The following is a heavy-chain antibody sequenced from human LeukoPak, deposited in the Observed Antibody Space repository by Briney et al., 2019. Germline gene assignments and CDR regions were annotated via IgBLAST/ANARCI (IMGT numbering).Heavy chain of an antibody. Sequence: GGSLRLSCLVSGVSLSSYGMHWVRQAPGKGLEWVAFIRYDGSNKYYADSVKGRFTISRDNSKNTLYLQMNSLRAEDTAVYYCAKDQSTSCRGALGPCYFDYWGQGTLVTVSS. V-gene: IGHV3-30*02. CDR3: AKDQSTSCRGALGPCYFDY. CDR2: IRYDGSNK. CDR1: GVSLSSYG. D-gene: IGHD2-2*01. J-gene: IGHJ4*02.